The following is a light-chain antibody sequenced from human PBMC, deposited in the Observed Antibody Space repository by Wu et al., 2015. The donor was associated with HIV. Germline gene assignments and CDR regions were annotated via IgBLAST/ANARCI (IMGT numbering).Light chain of an antibody. CDR3: QHRSDWPT. J-gene: IGKJ1*01. CDR2: DAS. Sequence: DIVLTQSPATLSLSPGERATLSCRASQSVNRYLVWYQQKPGQTPRLLIYDASNRATGIPARFSGSGSGTEFTLTISSLEPDDFAVYYCQHRSDWPTFGQGTKVEIQ. CDR1: QSVNRY. V-gene: IGKV3-11*01.